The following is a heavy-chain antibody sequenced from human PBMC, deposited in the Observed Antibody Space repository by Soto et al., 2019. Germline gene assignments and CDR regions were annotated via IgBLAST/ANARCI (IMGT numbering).Heavy chain of an antibody. V-gene: IGHV3-30-3*01. CDR3: ARSNIVVVVADTPSGYFDY. CDR1: GFTFSSYA. Sequence: PGGSLRLSCAASGFTFSSYAMHWVRQAPGKGLEWVAVISYDGSNKYYADSVKGRFTISRDNSKNTLYLQMNSLRAEDTAVYYCARSNIVVVVADTPSGYFDYWGQGTLVTVSS. D-gene: IGHD2-15*01. J-gene: IGHJ4*02. CDR2: ISYDGSNK.